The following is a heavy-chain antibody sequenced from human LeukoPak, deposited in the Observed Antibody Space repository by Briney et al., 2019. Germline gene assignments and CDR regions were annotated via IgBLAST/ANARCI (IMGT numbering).Heavy chain of an antibody. V-gene: IGHV1-2*02. CDR3: ARDGYCRGSSCPFQH. Sequence: ASVKVSCKASGYTFIAYYMFWVRQAPGQGLEWMGWINPNSGATGHAQKFQGRVTMTRDTSISTSYMEVTGLRSDDTAVYYCARDGYCRGSSCPFQHWGQGTMVTVSS. CDR1: GYTFIAYY. J-gene: IGHJ1*01. CDR2: INPNSGAT. D-gene: IGHD2-2*03.